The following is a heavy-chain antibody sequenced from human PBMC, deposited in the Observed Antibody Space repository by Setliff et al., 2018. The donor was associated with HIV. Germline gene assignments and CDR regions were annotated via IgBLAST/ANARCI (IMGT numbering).Heavy chain of an antibody. D-gene: IGHD6-13*01. CDR1: GFTFSSYW. J-gene: IGHJ5*02. V-gene: IGHV3-74*01. CDR2: LNTDGSSI. CDR3: AMGGSNTWYSS. Sequence: GGSLRLSCVASGFTFSSYWMHWVRQAPGRGLMWISRLNTDGSSIDYADSVKGRFTFSRDNAKNTLYLQMNGLRADDTAVYYCAMGGSNTWYSSWGQGALVIVSS.